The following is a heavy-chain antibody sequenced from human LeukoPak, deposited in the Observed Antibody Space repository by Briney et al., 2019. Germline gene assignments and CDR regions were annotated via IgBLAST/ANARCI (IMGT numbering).Heavy chain of an antibody. CDR2: FIGSGGTT. CDR1: GFSSRGNV. CDR3: AKLKGTYSNGWYIDY. D-gene: IGHD6-19*01. Sequence: GGALRLSCAPPGFSSRGNVMCWGRAAPEEGLEWGSSFIGSGGTTYSADSGKGRFPTSQDNSKTTLFLQMNSRRAEDTAVYYCAKLKGTYSNGWYIDYWGQGTLVTVS. J-gene: IGHJ4*02. V-gene: IGHV3-23*01.